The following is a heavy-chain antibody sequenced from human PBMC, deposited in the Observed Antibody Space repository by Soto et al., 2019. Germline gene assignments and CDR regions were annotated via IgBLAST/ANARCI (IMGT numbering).Heavy chain of an antibody. CDR1: GFTFSNYA. CDR3: AKRLTNGDEGQ. V-gene: IGHV3-23*01. CDR2: ISAAGGST. Sequence: EEHLLESGGDFVQSGGSLRLSCAASGFTFSNYAMLWVRQAPGKGLECIAAISAAGGSTYYADSVQGRFTISRDNSRNTLYLQMISLRGEDTAIYYCAKRLTNGDEGQWGRGTLVTVSS. D-gene: IGHD2-21*02. J-gene: IGHJ4*02.